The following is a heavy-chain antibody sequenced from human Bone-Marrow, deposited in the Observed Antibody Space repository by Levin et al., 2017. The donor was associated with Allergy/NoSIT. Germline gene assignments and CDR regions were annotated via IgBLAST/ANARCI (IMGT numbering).Heavy chain of an antibody. CDR1: EFNVDDYA. J-gene: IGHJ4*02. CDR3: AKDISGDGSNFDH. D-gene: IGHD5-24*01. Sequence: GGSLRLSCAVSEFNVDDYAMHWVRQAPGKGLEWVSGITWNRGKKDYADSVKGRFTISRDNAKNSLYLQMNSLRTEDTALYYCAKDISGDGSNFDHWGQGTLVTVSS. CDR2: ITWNRGKK. V-gene: IGHV3-9*01.